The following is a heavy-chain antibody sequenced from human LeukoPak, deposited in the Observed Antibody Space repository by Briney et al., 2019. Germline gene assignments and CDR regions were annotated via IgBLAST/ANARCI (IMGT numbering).Heavy chain of an antibody. V-gene: IGHV3-23*01. CDR2: ISGSGGST. D-gene: IGHD3-10*01. J-gene: IGHJ6*02. CDR1: GFTFSSYA. CDR3: AKAYYGSGSLYYGMDV. Sequence: PGGSLRLSCAASGFTFSSYAMSWVRQAPGKGLEWVSAISGSGGSTYYADSVKGRFTISRDNSKNTLYLQMNSLRAEDTAVYYCAKAYYGSGSLYYGMDVWGQGTTVTVSS.